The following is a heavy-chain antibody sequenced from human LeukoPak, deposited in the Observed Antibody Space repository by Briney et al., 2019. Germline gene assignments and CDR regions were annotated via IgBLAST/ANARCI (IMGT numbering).Heavy chain of an antibody. Sequence: SETLSLTCTVSGGSISAYYWSWIRQPPGKGLEWIGYIHYSGTTNYYPSLKSRVTIALDTSKNQFSLKLNSVTAADTAVYYCARFGTSSSRFFDQWGQGTLVTVYS. CDR1: GGSISAYY. D-gene: IGHD6-6*01. CDR2: IHYSGTT. J-gene: IGHJ4*02. V-gene: IGHV4-59*01. CDR3: ARFGTSSSRFFDQ.